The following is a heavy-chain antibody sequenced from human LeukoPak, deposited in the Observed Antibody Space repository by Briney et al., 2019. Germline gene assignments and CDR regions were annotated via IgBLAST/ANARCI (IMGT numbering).Heavy chain of an antibody. D-gene: IGHD5-18*01. V-gene: IGHV3-7*01. J-gene: IGHJ4*02. Sequence: PGGSLRLSCAASGFTFSSYWMSWVRQAPGKGLEWVANIKKDGSEKYYVDSVKGRFTISRDNAKKSLYLQMNSLRAEDTAVYYCARHLSGVTGYTYGRGIDYWDQGTLVTVSS. CDR1: GFTFSSYW. CDR3: ARHLSGVTGYTYGRGIDY. CDR2: IKKDGSEK.